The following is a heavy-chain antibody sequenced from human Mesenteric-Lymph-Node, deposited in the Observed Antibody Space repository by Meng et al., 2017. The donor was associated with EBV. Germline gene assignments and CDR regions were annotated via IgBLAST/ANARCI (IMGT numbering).Heavy chain of an antibody. J-gene: IGHJ4*02. CDR2: IIPGGGST. CDR3: AREGLSSSSYYFDF. D-gene: IGHD6-6*01. Sequence: QGRLRKSEGGMQGPGGSANAPCKASGYTFAKGDIGWVRQAPGEWLGVMGIIIPGGGSTSHAQKVQGRVTVTMDTSTSTVYMELRSLRSEDTAVYYCAREGLSSSSYYFDFWGQGTLVTVSS. CDR1: GYTFAKGD. V-gene: IGHV1-46*01.